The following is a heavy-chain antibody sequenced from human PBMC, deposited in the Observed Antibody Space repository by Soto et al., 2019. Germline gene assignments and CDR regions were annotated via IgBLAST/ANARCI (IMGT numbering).Heavy chain of an antibody. D-gene: IGHD6-19*01. CDR2: SNHRGSN. CDR1: GGSFDTYY. Sequence: SETLSLTCVVSGGSFDTYYWNWIRQSPGKGLKWIGESNHRGSNNYSPSLKSRVTISLDTSKNQFSLKLTSVTAADTAVYYCARGGSSDWQVALDMWGQGTMVTVSS. V-gene: IGHV4-34*01. J-gene: IGHJ3*02. CDR3: ARGGSSDWQVALDM.